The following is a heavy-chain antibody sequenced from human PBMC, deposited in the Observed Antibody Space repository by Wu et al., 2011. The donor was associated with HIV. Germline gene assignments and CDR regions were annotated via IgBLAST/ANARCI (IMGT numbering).Heavy chain of an antibody. CDR2: MNPNSGNT. J-gene: IGHJ4*02. CDR3: ARGKVGARQFDY. V-gene: IGHV1-8*02. Sequence: QLVASLGREVKKPGASVKASCKASGYTFTSYDINWVRQATGQGLEWMGWMNPNSGNTGYAQKFQGRVTMTRNTSISTAYMELSSLRSEDTAVYYCARGKVGARQFDYWGQGTLVTVSS. CDR1: GYTFTSYD. D-gene: IGHD1-26*01.